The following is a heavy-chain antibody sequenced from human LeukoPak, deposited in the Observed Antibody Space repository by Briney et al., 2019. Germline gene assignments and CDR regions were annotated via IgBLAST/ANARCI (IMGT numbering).Heavy chain of an antibody. CDR1: GFTCSSYW. CDR2: IKQDGSEK. V-gene: IGHV3-7*03. Sequence: GGSLRLSCAASGFTCSSYWMSWIRQAPGKGLEWVANIKQDGSEKYYVDSVKGRFTISRDNAKNSLYLQMNSLRAEDMAVYYCAKTRYDFWSGYALVYWGQGTLVTVSS. D-gene: IGHD3-3*01. CDR3: AKTRYDFWSGYALVY. J-gene: IGHJ4*02.